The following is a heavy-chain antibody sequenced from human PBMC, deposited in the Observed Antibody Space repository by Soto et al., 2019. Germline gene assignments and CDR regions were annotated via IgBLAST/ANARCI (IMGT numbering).Heavy chain of an antibody. CDR2: IYYSGST. V-gene: IGHV4-61*01. Sequence: SETLSLTCTVSGGSVSSGSYYWSWIRQPPGKGLEWIGYIYYSGSTNYNPSLKSRVTISVDTSKNQFSLKLSSVTAADTAVYYCARPLYSYGPMDVWGQGTTVTSP. D-gene: IGHD5-18*01. J-gene: IGHJ6*02. CDR3: ARPLYSYGPMDV. CDR1: GGSVSSGSYY.